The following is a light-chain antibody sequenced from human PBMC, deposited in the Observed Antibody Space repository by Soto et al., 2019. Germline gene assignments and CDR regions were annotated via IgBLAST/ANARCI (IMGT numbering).Light chain of an antibody. Sequence: IGLTQCPFPLSVSPGERATLSCRASQSFXSSYRAWYQQKPGQAPRLLXDASSTRATGFPDRCSGSGSGTDFTLTIIRLEPEDFAAYYCQQYEIAPLTFGQGTKVDIK. J-gene: IGKJ1*01. CDR3: QQYEIAPLT. V-gene: IGKV3-20*01. CDR2: ASS. CDR1: QSFXSSY.